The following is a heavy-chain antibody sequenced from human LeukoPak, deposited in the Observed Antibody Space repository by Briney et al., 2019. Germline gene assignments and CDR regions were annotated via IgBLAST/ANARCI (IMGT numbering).Heavy chain of an antibody. V-gene: IGHV3-21*01. Sequence: GGSLRLSCAASGFTFSSYSMNWVRQAPGKGLEWVSSISGRSSSIYYADSVKGRFTIPRDNAKNSLYLQMNSLRAEDTAVYYCVRDLTSANWFDPWGQGTLVTVSS. CDR2: ISGRSSSI. J-gene: IGHJ5*02. CDR1: GFTFSSYS. CDR3: VRDLTSANWFDP.